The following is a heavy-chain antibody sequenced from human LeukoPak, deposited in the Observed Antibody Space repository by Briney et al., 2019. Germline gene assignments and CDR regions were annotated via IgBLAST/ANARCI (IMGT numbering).Heavy chain of an antibody. CDR1: GFTFSSYE. CDR2: ISSSGSTI. V-gene: IGHV3-48*03. J-gene: IGHJ6*03. D-gene: IGHD6-13*01. Sequence: PGGSLRLSCAASGFTFSSYEMNWVRQAPGKGLEWVSYISSSGSTIYYADSVKGRFTISRDNPKNSLYLQMNSLRAEDTAVYYCAREGGGGSSSWAALYYYYYMDVWGKGTTVTTSS. CDR3: AREGGGGSSSWAALYYYYYMDV.